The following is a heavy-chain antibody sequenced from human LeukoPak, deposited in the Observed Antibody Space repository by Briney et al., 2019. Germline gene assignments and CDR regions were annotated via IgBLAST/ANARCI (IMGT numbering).Heavy chain of an antibody. CDR1: GFTFSSYW. V-gene: IGHV3-74*01. CDR2: INSDGSST. D-gene: IGHD3-22*01. Sequence: GGSLRLSCAASGFTFSSYWMHWVRQAPGKGLVWVSRINSDGSSTSYADSVKGRFTISRDNAKNTLYLQMSSLRAEDTAVYYCARGEGYYSYDAFDIWGQGTIVTVSS. CDR3: ARGEGYYSYDAFDI. J-gene: IGHJ3*02.